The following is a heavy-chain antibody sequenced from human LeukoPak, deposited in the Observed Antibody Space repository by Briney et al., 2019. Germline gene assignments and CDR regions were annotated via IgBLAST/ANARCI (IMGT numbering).Heavy chain of an antibody. CDR1: GGSISSYY. CDR3: AREATILSAFDV. Sequence: SETLSLTCTVSGGSISSYYWSWIRQPAGKGLEWIGRIYTSGSTNYNPSLKSRVTMSVDTSKNQFSLKLSFVTAADTAVYYCAREATILSAFDVWGQGTMVTVSS. V-gene: IGHV4-4*07. J-gene: IGHJ3*01. D-gene: IGHD5-12*01. CDR2: IYTSGST.